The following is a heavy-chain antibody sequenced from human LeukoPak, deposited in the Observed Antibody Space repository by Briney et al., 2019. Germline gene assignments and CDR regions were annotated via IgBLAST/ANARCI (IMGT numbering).Heavy chain of an antibody. CDR2: IIPIFGTT. D-gene: IGHD6-13*01. J-gene: IGHJ3*02. V-gene: IGHV1-69*01. CDR1: GGTFSNYG. Sequence: GAPVKVSCKASGGTFSNYGISWVRQAPGQGPEWMGGIIPIFGTTNYAQKFQGRVTITADEFTSTAYMEVSRLSSKDTAVYYCARGHSAAAGTFTAFDIWGQGTMVTVSS. CDR3: ARGHSAAAGTFTAFDI.